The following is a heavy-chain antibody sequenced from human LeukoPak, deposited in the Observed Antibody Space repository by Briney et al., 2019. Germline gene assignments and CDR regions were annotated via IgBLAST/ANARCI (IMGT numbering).Heavy chain of an antibody. CDR3: ATKYGDSGNWFDP. CDR1: GDSISSNHW. Sequence: TSETLSLTCDVSGDSISSNHWWSWVRQPPGKGLEWIGEIYHRGTTKYNRSLNSRVTISVDKSKNQFSLRLTSVTAADTAVYYCATKYGDSGNWFDPWGQGTLVTVSS. CDR2: IYHRGTT. V-gene: IGHV4-4*02. D-gene: IGHD4-17*01. J-gene: IGHJ5*02.